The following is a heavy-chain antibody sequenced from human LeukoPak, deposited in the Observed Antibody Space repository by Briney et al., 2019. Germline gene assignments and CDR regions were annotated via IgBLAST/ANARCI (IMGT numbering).Heavy chain of an antibody. V-gene: IGHV1-18*01. Sequence: ASVKVSCKASGYTFTSFDISWVRQAPGQGLEWMGWISVYNGDNYAQKLQDRVTMTTDTSTSTAYMELRSLRSDDTAVYYCARVSRGVNICDSWGQGTLVTVSS. J-gene: IGHJ4*02. D-gene: IGHD2/OR15-2a*01. CDR3: ARVSRGVNICDS. CDR2: ISVYNGD. CDR1: GYTFTSFD.